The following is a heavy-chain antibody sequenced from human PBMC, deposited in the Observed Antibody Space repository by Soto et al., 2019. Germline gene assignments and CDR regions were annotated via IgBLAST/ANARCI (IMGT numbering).Heavy chain of an antibody. Sequence: EVQLVESGGGLIQPGGSLRLSCAASGFTVSSNYMSWVRQAPGKGLEWVSVIYSGGSTYYADSVKGRFTISRDNSKNTLYLQMNSLRAEDPAVYYCARDGDTAMVPSTSYYYYGMDVWGQGTTVTVSS. V-gene: IGHV3-53*01. D-gene: IGHD5-18*01. CDR1: GFTVSSNY. CDR3: ARDGDTAMVPSTSYYYYGMDV. J-gene: IGHJ6*02. CDR2: IYSGGST.